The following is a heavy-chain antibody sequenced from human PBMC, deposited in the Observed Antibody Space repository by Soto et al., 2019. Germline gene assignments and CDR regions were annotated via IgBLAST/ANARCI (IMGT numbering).Heavy chain of an antibody. CDR2: IYYSGST. J-gene: IGHJ4*02. D-gene: IGHD6-19*01. CDR3: TGDRNNRVWYKY. Sequence: QVQLQESGPGLVKPSETLSLTCTVSGGSISSDYWSWIRQPPGKGLEWIGYIYYSGSTTYNPSLKNRITISVDTSKNQFSLKLSSVTAADTAVYYCTGDRNNRVWYKYWGQGTLVTVSS. CDR1: GGSISSDY. V-gene: IGHV4-59*01.